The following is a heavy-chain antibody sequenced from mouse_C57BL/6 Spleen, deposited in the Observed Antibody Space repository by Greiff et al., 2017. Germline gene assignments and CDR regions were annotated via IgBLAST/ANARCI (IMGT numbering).Heavy chain of an antibody. CDR1: GYTFTSYW. CDR2: IDPSDSYT. Sequence: QVQLKQPGAELVKPGASVKLSCKASGYTFTSYWMQWVKQRPGQGLEWIGEIDPSDSYTNYNQKFKGKATLTVDTSSSTAYMQLSSLTSEDSAVYYCARGDYSNSPFAYWGQGTLVTVSA. D-gene: IGHD2-5*01. J-gene: IGHJ3*01. CDR3: ARGDYSNSPFAY. V-gene: IGHV1-50*01.